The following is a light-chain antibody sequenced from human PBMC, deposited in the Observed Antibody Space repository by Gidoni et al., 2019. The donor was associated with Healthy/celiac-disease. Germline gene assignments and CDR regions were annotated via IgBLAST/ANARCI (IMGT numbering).Light chain of an antibody. Sequence: DIQLTQSPSSLSASVGDRVTITCRASQSISSYLNRYQQKPGKAPKLLISAASSLQSGVPSRFSSGGSGTDFTITITSLQPEDFATYYCQQSYSTPPWTFGQGTKVKIK. CDR3: QQSYSTPPWT. CDR1: QSISSY. J-gene: IGKJ1*01. CDR2: AAS. V-gene: IGKV1-39*01.